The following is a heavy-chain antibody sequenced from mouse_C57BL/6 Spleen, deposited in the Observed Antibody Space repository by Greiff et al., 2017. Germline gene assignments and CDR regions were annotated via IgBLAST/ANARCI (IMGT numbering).Heavy chain of an antibody. V-gene: IGHV1-20*01. J-gene: IGHJ4*01. CDR1: GYSFTGYF. D-gene: IGHD1-1*01. Sequence: VQLKQSGPELVKPGDSVKISCKASGYSFTGYFMNWVMQSHGKSLEWIGRINPYNGDTFYNQKFKGKATLTVDKSSSTAQMELRSLTSEDSAVYYCARSPYYYGSSYNYAMDYWGQGTSVTVSS. CDR2: INPYNGDT. CDR3: ARSPYYYGSSYNYAMDY.